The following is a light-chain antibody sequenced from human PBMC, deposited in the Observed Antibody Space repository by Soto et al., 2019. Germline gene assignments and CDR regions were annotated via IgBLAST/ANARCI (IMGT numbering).Light chain of an antibody. J-gene: IGLJ1*01. Sequence: QSVLTQPPSASETPGQRVIISCSGSSSNIGSNTVNWYQQLPGTAPKLLIYSNNQRPSGVPDRFSGSTSGTSASLAISGLQSEDEADYYCAAWDDSLNGDVFGPGTKVTVL. CDR1: SSNIGSNT. CDR2: SNN. CDR3: AAWDDSLNGDV. V-gene: IGLV1-44*01.